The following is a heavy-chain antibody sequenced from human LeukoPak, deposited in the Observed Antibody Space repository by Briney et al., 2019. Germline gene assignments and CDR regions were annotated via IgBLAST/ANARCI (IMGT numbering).Heavy chain of an antibody. V-gene: IGHV1-69*02. CDR1: EGTFSSYT. CDR3: ARVQLSDRNWFDP. D-gene: IGHD5-18*01. CDR2: IIPILGIA. J-gene: IGHJ5*02. Sequence: VASVKVSCKASEGTFSSYTISWVRQAPGQGLEWMGRIIPILGIANYAQKFQGRVTITADKSTSTAYMELSSLRSEDTAVYYCARVQLSDRNWFDPWGQGTLVTVSS.